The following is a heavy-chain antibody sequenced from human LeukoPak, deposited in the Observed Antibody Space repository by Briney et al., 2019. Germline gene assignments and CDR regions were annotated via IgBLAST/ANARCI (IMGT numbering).Heavy chain of an antibody. V-gene: IGHV3-49*04. CDR2: IRSQAYGGTE. D-gene: IGHD3-16*01. Sequence: GGCLRLSCTASGFTFRDHAMTWVRQAPGKGLECVRFIRSQAYGGTEEYAASVQGRFTISRDDSYSIAYLQMNSLKTEDTAVYYCARGPIYLWLYYGMDVWGQGTTVIVSS. CDR3: ARGPIYLWLYYGMDV. CDR1: GFTFRDHA. J-gene: IGHJ6*02.